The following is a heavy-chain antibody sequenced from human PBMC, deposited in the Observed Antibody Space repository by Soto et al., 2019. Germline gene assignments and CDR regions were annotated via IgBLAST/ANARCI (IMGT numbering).Heavy chain of an antibody. J-gene: IGHJ2*01. CDR3: ARAYSTVTTAYCSFDL. D-gene: IGHD4-17*01. V-gene: IGHV1-3*01. CDR1: GYTFTSYA. Sequence: ASVKVSCKASGYTFTSYAIHWVRQAPGQRLEWMGWINAGNGNTKYSQKFQGRVTITRDTSASTAYMELSSLRSEDTAVYYCARAYSTVTTAYCSFDLWGRGTLVTVSS. CDR2: INAGNGNT.